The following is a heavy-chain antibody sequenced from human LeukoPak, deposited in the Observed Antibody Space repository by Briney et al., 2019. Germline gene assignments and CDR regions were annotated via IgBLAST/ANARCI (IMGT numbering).Heavy chain of an antibody. J-gene: IGHJ5*02. CDR3: ARGMKVVPGATGWFDP. CDR2: INWNGDNV. D-gene: IGHD2-2*01. V-gene: IGHV3-20*04. CDR1: GFSFDDYG. Sequence: GGSLRLSCAASGFSFDDYGMTWVRQAPGKGLEWVAGINWNGDNVGYADSVKGRFTISRDNSKNSLYLQMNSLGAEDTALYYCARGMKVVPGATGWFDPWGQGTMVTVSS.